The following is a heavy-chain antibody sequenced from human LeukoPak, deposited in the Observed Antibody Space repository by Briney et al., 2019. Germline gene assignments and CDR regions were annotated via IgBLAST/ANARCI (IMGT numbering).Heavy chain of an antibody. CDR2: IYHSGST. D-gene: IGHD3-9*01. CDR3: ARLRRFSYYDILTGYYKSAGGAFDI. J-gene: IGHJ3*02. CDR1: GGSFIGFY. Sequence: SETLSLTCAVYGGSFIGFYWNWMRQPPGKGLEWIGEIYHSGSTNYNPSLKSRVTISVDTSKNQFSLKLSSVTAADTAVYYCARLRRFSYYDILTGYYKSAGGAFDIWGQGTMVTVSS. V-gene: IGHV4-34*01.